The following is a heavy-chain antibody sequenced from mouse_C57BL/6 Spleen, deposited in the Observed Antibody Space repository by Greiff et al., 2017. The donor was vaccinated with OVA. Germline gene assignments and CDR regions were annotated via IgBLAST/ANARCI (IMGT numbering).Heavy chain of an antibody. V-gene: IGHV3-1*01. CDR2: ISYSGST. D-gene: IGHD1-1*01. J-gene: IGHJ3*01. Sequence: EVQLVESGPGMVKPSQSLSLTCTVTGYSITSGYDWHWIRHFPGNKLEWMGYISYSGSTNYNPSLKSRISITHDTSKNHFFLKLNSVTTEDTATYYCARGYYGSSYGFAYWGQGTLVTVAA. CDR3: ARGYYGSSYGFAY. CDR1: GYSITSGYD.